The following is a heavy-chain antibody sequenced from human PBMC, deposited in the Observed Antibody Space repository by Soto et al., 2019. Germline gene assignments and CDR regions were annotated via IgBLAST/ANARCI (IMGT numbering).Heavy chain of an antibody. V-gene: IGHV3-30*18. Sequence: PGGSLRLSCAASGFTFSSYGMHWVRQAPGKGLEWVAVISYDGSNKYYADSVKGRFTISRDNSKNTLYLQMNSLRAEDTAVYYCAKDVLRYFDWLLGSNWFDPWGQGTLVTVSS. CDR1: GFTFSSYG. CDR3: AKDVLRYFDWLLGSNWFDP. CDR2: ISYDGSNK. J-gene: IGHJ5*02. D-gene: IGHD3-9*01.